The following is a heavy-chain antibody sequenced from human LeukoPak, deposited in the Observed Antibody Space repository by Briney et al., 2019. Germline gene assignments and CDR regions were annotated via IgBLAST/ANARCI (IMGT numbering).Heavy chain of an antibody. CDR1: GGSISSYY. CDR2: IYYSGST. CDR3: ASLRRYYDFWSGYYRANYFDY. J-gene: IGHJ4*02. D-gene: IGHD3-3*01. Sequence: PSETLSLTCTVSGGSISSYYRSWIRQPPGKGLEWIGYIYYSGSTNYNPSLKSRVTISVDTSKNQFSLKLSSVTAADTAVYYCASLRRYYDFWSGYYRANYFDYWGQGTLVTVSS. V-gene: IGHV4-59*01.